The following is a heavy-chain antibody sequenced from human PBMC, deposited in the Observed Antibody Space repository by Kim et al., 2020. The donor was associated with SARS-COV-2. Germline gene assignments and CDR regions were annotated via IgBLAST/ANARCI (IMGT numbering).Heavy chain of an antibody. Sequence: SETLSLTCTVSGGSISSYYWSWIRQPPGKGLEWIGYIYYSGSTNYNPSLKSRVTISVDTSKNQFSLKLSSVTAADTAVYYCARHALYSSGRGDWFDPWGQGTLVTVSS. CDR3: ARHALYSSGRGDWFDP. CDR2: IYYSGST. J-gene: IGHJ5*02. D-gene: IGHD6-19*01. V-gene: IGHV4-59*08. CDR1: GGSISSYY.